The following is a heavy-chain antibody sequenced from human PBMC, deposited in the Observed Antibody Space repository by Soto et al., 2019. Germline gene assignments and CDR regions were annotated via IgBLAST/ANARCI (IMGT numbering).Heavy chain of an antibody. V-gene: IGHV1-2*02. J-gene: IGHJ6*02. Sequence: ASVKVSCKASGGTFSSYAISWVRQAPGHGLEWMGWISPNSGGTNYAQKFQGRVTMTRATSITTAYMELSRLRSDDTAVYYCARGDYYVMDVWGQGTTVTVSS. CDR1: GGTFSSYA. CDR2: ISPNSGGT. CDR3: ARGDYYVMDV.